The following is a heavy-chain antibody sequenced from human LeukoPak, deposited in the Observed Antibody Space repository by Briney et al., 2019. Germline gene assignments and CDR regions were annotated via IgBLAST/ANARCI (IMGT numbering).Heavy chain of an antibody. V-gene: IGHV4-39*07. D-gene: IGHD1-1*01. CDR3: ARDRTGTASLDP. CDR1: GGSISSSSYY. Sequence: SETLSLTCTVSGGSISSSSYYWGWIRQPPGKGLEWIGSIYYSGSTYYNPSLKSRVTISVDTSTNQFSLKLSSVTAADTAVYYCARDRTGTASLDPWGQGTLVTVSS. J-gene: IGHJ5*02. CDR2: IYYSGST.